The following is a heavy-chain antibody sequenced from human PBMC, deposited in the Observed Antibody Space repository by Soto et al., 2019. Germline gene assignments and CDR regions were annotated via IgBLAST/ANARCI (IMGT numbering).Heavy chain of an antibody. CDR1: GDSVSSSSVA. J-gene: IGHJ6*02. CDR3: ARSEEDSDYYYYGLDV. CDR2: TYYRSRWYS. D-gene: IGHD2-15*01. Sequence: SQTLSLTCVISGDSVSSSSVAWNWVRQSPSRGLEWLGRTYYRSRWYSDFAVSVRGRIVINADTSKNQFSLQLNSVIPEDTAVYFCARSEEDSDYYYYGLDVWGQGTTVTVSS. V-gene: IGHV6-1*01.